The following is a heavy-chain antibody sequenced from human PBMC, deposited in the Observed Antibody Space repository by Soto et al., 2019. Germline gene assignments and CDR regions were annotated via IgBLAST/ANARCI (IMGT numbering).Heavy chain of an antibody. CDR2: ISAYNGNT. CDR3: ARGAFCGGAPGCRDMDV. D-gene: IGHD2-21*01. J-gene: IGHJ6*02. V-gene: IGHV1-18*01. CDR1: GYTFISHS. Sequence: QIQLVQSGGEVKKPGASVKVSCKSSGYTFISHSITWVRQAPGQGLEWMGRISAYNGNTNYAQKLQGRVTMTTDTSTNTACMELRNLRSDDTAVYYCARGAFCGGAPGCRDMDVWGQGTTVTVSS.